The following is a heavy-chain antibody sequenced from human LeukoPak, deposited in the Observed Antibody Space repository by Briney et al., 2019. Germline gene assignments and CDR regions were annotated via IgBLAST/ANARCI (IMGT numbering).Heavy chain of an antibody. Sequence: SETLSLTCTVSGGSISSSSYYWSWIRQPPGKGLEWIGYIYYSGSTNYNPSLKSRVTISVDTSKNQFSLKLSSVTAADTAVYYCARERRYSSGWYGEDYFDYWGQGTLVTVSS. CDR2: IYYSGST. D-gene: IGHD6-19*01. CDR1: GGSISSSSYY. V-gene: IGHV4-61*01. CDR3: ARERRYSSGWYGEDYFDY. J-gene: IGHJ4*02.